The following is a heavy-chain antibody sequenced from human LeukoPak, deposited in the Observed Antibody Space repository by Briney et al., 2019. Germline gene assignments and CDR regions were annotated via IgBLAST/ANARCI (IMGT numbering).Heavy chain of an antibody. Sequence: GGSLRLSCATSGFTLSSYWMHWVRQAPGKGLVWVSRINSDGSSTTYADSVKGRFTISRDNAKNTLYLQMNSLRTEDTALYYCTRSDSGQIDYWGQGTLVSVSS. CDR2: INSDGSST. J-gene: IGHJ4*02. CDR1: GFTLSSYW. D-gene: IGHD5-12*01. CDR3: TRSDSGQIDY. V-gene: IGHV3-74*01.